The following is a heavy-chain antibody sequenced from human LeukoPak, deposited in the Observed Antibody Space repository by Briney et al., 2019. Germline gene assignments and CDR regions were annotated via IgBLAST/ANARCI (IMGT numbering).Heavy chain of an antibody. Sequence: GGSLRLSCAASGFTFSSYWMHWVRQAPGKGPVWVSRINSDGSSTTYADSVKGRFTISRDNAKSTLYLQMNSLRAEDTAVYYCARSYGMDVWGQGTTVTVSS. CDR1: GFTFSSYW. CDR3: ARSYGMDV. V-gene: IGHV3-74*01. CDR2: INSDGSST. J-gene: IGHJ6*02.